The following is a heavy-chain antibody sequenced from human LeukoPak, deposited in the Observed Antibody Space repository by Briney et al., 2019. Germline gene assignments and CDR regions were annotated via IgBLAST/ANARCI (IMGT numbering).Heavy chain of an antibody. CDR2: ISDSGSTI. J-gene: IGHJ5*02. V-gene: IGHV3-11*01. D-gene: IGHD2-21*02. CDR1: GFTFSDSH. CDR3: ARIAGVVTANNWFDP. Sequence: PGGSLRLSCAASGFTFSDSHMTWIRQAPGKGLEWVSYISDSGSTIYYADSVKGRFTISRDNAKNSLYLQMNSLRAEDTAVYYCARIAGVVTANNWFDPRGQGTLVTVSS.